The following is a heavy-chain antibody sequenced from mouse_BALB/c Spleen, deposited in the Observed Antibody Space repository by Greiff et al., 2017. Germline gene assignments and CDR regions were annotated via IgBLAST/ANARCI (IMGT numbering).Heavy chain of an antibody. V-gene: IGHV14-4*02. J-gene: IGHJ2*01. CDR3: NAFYGNHYFDY. Sequence: EVKLQESGAELVRSGASVKLSCTASGFNIKDYYMHWVKQRPEQGLEWIGWIDPENGDTEYAPKFQGKATMTADTSSNTAYLQLSSLTSEDTAVYYCNAFYGNHYFDYWGQGTTLTVSS. CDR1: GFNIKDYY. D-gene: IGHD2-1*01. CDR2: IDPENGDT.